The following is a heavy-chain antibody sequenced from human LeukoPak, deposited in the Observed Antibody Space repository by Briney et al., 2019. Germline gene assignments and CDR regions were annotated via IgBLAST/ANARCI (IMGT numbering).Heavy chain of an antibody. CDR3: APAGYSHDSSGSYYFDY. J-gene: IGHJ4*02. V-gene: IGHV3-64D*09. Sequence: GGSLRLSCSASGLIFSTYAMQWVRQAPGKGLEYVSGIGANGGSTYYADSVKGRFIISRDNSKNTLYLQMSSLRTDDTAVYYCAPAGYSHDSSGSYYFDYWGQGTLVTVSS. CDR2: IGANGGST. CDR1: GLIFSTYA. D-gene: IGHD3-22*01.